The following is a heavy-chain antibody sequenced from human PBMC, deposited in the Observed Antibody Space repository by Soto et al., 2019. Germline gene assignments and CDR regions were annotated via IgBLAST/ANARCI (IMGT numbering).Heavy chain of an antibody. J-gene: IGHJ6*02. CDR1: RGTFNNYA. CDR2: IIPVFGTT. CDR3: ARENQLAAHGMDV. Sequence: QVQLVQSGAEVKMPGSSVKVSCRASRGTFNNYAISWVRQAPGQGLEWMGGIIPVFGTTNYAQKFQGRVTITADESTSTAYMELSSLRSKDTAVYYCARENQLAAHGMDVWGQGTTVTVSS. D-gene: IGHD6-6*01. V-gene: IGHV1-69*01.